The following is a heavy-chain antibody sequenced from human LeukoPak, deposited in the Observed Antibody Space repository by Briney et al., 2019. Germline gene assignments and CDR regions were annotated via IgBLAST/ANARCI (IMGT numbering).Heavy chain of an antibody. Sequence: GGSLRLSCTASGIAFNQYSMHWVRQAPGKGLEWVAFILSDGSTKYYEDSVKGRFSISRDNSNKTLYLQMNSLSAEDTGMYYCATPPYGTDTYGSWFESWGQGTLVTVSS. D-gene: IGHD3-10*01. V-gene: IGHV3-30*02. CDR3: ATPPYGTDTYGSWFES. CDR1: GIAFNQYS. CDR2: ILSDGSTK. J-gene: IGHJ5*01.